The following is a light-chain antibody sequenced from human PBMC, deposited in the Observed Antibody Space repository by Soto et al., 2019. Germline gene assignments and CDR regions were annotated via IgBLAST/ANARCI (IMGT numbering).Light chain of an antibody. Sequence: DIQMTQSPSSLSASVGDIVNITFRASQSIGNFLNWYQQKPGKPPKLLIYAASSLQNGVPSGFSGSGSGIDFTLTISSLQPEDFATYYCHQTYSVPPTFGPGTKVDIK. CDR3: HQTYSVPPT. CDR1: QSIGNF. CDR2: AAS. V-gene: IGKV1-39*01. J-gene: IGKJ3*01.